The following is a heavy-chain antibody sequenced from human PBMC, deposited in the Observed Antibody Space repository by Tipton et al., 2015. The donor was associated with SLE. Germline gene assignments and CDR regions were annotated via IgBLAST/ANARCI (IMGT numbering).Heavy chain of an antibody. Sequence: TLSLTCAVSGDSINSGDYSWSWIRQPPGKGLEWIGYIFRSGNAYYNPPLNSRVTIALDMSRNQFYLRLKSLNSADTALYYCVRGEADVFHIWGQGTLVSVSS. CDR1: GDSINSGDYS. CDR3: VRGEADVFHI. J-gene: IGHJ3*02. V-gene: IGHV4-30-2*01. CDR2: IFRSGNA.